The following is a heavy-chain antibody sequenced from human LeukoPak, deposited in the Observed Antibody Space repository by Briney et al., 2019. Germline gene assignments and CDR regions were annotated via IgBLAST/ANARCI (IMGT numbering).Heavy chain of an antibody. D-gene: IGHD7-27*01. V-gene: IGHV1-2*02. CDR2: INPNSGGT. CDR3: ARFWLTGDDAFDI. Sequence: ASVKVSCKASGYTFTGYYMHWVRQAPGQGLEWMGWINPNSGGTNYAQKFQGRVTMTRNTSISTAYMELSSLRSEDTAVYYCARFWLTGDDAFDIWGQGTMVTVSS. CDR1: GYTFTGYY. J-gene: IGHJ3*02.